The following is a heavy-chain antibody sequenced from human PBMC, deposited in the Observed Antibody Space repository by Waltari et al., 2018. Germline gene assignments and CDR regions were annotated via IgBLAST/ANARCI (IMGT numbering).Heavy chain of an antibody. CDR1: GFIFDHYW. CDR3: AVRAKEGYCEGGSCHARLDS. CDR2: INCEGSRI. Sequence: EVRLVESGGDSVQPGGSLRLSCAASGFIFDHYWMHWVRQAPGKGLEWLSRINCEGSRITYADSVKGRFTISRDTPKSTLYLQINSLRVEDTAVYYCAVRAKEGYCEGGSCHARLDSWGQGTLVSVSS. D-gene: IGHD2-15*01. V-gene: IGHV3-74*01. J-gene: IGHJ4*02.